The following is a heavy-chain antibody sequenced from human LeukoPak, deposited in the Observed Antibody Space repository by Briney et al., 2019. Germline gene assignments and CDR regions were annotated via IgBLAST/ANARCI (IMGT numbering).Heavy chain of an antibody. Sequence: PSETLSLTCTVSGGSISIYYWSWIRQPAGKGLEWIGYIYYSGSTNYNPSLKSRVTISVDTSKNQFSLKLSSVTAADTAVYYCARAPTIFGVVIPEYYFDYWGQGTLVTVSS. CDR1: GGSISIYY. V-gene: IGHV4-59*01. CDR2: IYYSGST. J-gene: IGHJ4*02. CDR3: ARAPTIFGVVIPEYYFDY. D-gene: IGHD3-3*01.